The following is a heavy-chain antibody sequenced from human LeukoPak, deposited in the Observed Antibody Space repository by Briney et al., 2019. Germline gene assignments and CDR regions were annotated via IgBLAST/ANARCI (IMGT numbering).Heavy chain of an antibody. CDR3: ARASPGIAAAGAYYYGMDV. Sequence: RASVKVSCKASGGTFSSYGISWVRQAPGQGLEWMGWISAYNGNTNYAQKLQGRVTMTTDTSTSTAYMELRSLRSDDTAVYYCARASPGIAAAGAYYYGMDVWGQGTTVTVSS. CDR2: ISAYNGNT. CDR1: GGTFSSYG. V-gene: IGHV1-18*01. J-gene: IGHJ6*02. D-gene: IGHD6-13*01.